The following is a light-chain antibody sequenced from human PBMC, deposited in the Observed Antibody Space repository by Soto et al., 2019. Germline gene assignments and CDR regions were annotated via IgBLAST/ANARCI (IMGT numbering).Light chain of an antibody. V-gene: IGKV4-1*01. CDR2: WAS. Sequence: DIVMTQSPDSLAVSLGERATINCKSSQSVLYSSNNKNYLAWYQQKPGQPPKLLIYWASTRESGVPDRFSGSGSGTDFTLTISSLQAEDVAVYYCQQYYSTRGMYTFGQGTKLEIK. CDR3: QQYYSTRGMYT. J-gene: IGKJ2*01. CDR1: QSVLYSSNNKNY.